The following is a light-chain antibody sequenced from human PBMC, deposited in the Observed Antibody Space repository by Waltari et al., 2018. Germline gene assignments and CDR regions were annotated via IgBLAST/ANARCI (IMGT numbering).Light chain of an antibody. CDR3: QQYDNLPVT. V-gene: IGKV1-33*01. CDR2: IAS. Sequence: DIQMTQSPYSLSVSVGDRVNITCQASQDISNYLNWYQQKPGKAPKLLIYIASSLETGVPSRFSGSRSGTHFTFTISSLQPEDIATYYCQQYDNLPVTFGGGTKVEIK. J-gene: IGKJ4*01. CDR1: QDISNY.